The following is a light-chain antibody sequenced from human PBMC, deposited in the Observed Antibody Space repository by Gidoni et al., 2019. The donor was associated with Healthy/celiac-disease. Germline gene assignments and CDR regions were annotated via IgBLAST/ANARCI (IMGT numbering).Light chain of an antibody. V-gene: IGKV3-11*01. CDR3: QQRSNWPPA. Sequence: EIVLTQSPATLSLFPGERATLSCRASQSVSSYLAWYQRKHGQAPRLLIYDASNRATGIPARFSGSGSGTDFTLTISSLEPEDFAVYYCQQRSNWPPAFGPGTKVDIK. CDR2: DAS. CDR1: QSVSSY. J-gene: IGKJ3*01.